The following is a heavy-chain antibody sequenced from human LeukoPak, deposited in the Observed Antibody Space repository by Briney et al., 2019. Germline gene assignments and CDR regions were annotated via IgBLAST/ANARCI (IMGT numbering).Heavy chain of an antibody. V-gene: IGHV3-23*01. CDR3: ARDRRRRWEPIYYFDY. D-gene: IGHD1-26*01. J-gene: IGHJ4*02. CDR2: ISGSGGST. CDR1: GFTFSSYA. Sequence: QPGGSLRLSCAASGFTFSSYAMSWVRQAPGKGLEWVSAISGSGGSTYYADSVKGRFTVSRDNSKNTLYLQMNSLRAEDTAVYYCARDRRRRWEPIYYFDYWGQGTLVTVSS.